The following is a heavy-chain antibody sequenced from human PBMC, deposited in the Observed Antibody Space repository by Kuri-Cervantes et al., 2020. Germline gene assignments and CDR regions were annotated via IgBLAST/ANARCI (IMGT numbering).Heavy chain of an antibody. CDR3: ARLPYSSGWYPLYYFDY. D-gene: IGHD6-19*01. CDR1: GYTFTSNG. J-gene: IGHJ4*02. V-gene: IGHV1-18*01. Sequence: ASVKVSCKASGYTFTSNGISWVRQAPGQGLEWVGWISAYNGHTNYAQKLQGRVTMTTDTPTSTAYMELRSLRSDDTAVYYCARLPYSSGWYPLYYFDYWGQGTLVTVSS. CDR2: ISAYNGHT.